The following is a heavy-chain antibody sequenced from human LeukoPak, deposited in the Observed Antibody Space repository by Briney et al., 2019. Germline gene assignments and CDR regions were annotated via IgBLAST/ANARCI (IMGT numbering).Heavy chain of an antibody. V-gene: IGHV4-59*01. CDR3: ARDATQGGWFDP. CDR1: GGSISSYY. J-gene: IGHJ5*02. CDR2: IYYSGST. Sequence: PSETLSLTCTVSGGSISSYYWSWIRQPPGKGLEWIGYIYYSGSTNYNPSLKSRVTISVDTSKNQFSLKLSSVTAADTAVYYCARDATQGGWFDPWGQGTLVTVSS.